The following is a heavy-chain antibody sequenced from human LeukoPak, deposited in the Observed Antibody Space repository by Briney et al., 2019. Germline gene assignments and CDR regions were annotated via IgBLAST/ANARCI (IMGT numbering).Heavy chain of an antibody. J-gene: IGHJ5*02. Sequence: ASVKVSCKASGGTFSSYAISWVRQAPGQGLERMGGIIPIFGTANYAQKFQGRVTITADESTSTAYMELSSLRSEDTAVYYCARGAVAGTLLRWFDPWGQGTLVTVSS. CDR1: GGTFSSYA. CDR3: ARGAVAGTLLRWFDP. CDR2: IIPIFGTA. V-gene: IGHV1-69*13. D-gene: IGHD6-19*01.